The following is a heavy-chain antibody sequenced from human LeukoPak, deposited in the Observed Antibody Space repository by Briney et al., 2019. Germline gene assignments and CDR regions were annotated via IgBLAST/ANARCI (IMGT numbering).Heavy chain of an antibody. J-gene: IGHJ3*01. CDR2: ISAYNGKT. V-gene: IGHV1-18*01. CDR3: ASDDVGDTPAFQF. Sequence: GASVKVSCKASGYTFTSYGISWLRQAPGQGLEWMGWISAYNGKTNYAQKLQGRVTMTTDTSTSTAYMELRSLRSDGTGMYYCASDDVGDTPAFQFCGPGKMVTASS. CDR1: GYTFTSYG. D-gene: IGHD3-3*01.